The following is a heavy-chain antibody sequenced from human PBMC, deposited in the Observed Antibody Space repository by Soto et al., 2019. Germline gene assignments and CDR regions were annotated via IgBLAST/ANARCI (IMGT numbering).Heavy chain of an antibody. J-gene: IGHJ4*02. D-gene: IGHD2-15*01. V-gene: IGHV4-39*01. CDR3: GKVLIGATRHTDVDS. CDR1: GGSISSNTYY. Sequence: SETLSLTCVVSGGSISSNTYYWAWIRQAPGKGLEWIGTIYYSGITYYNPSLKSRVTISVDTSKNQFSLRLGSVTAADTAVYYCGKVLIGATRHTDVDSWGQGALVTVSS. CDR2: IYYSGIT.